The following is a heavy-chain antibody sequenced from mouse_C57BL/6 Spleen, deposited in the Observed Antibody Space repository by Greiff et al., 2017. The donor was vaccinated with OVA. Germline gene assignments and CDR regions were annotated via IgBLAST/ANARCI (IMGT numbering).Heavy chain of an antibody. Sequence: QVQLQQPGAELVKPGASVKLSCKASGYTFTSYWMQWVKQRPGQGLEWIGEIDPSDSYTNYNQKFKGKATLTVDTSSSTAYMQLSSLTSEDSAVYYCARALYYGSSLAMDYWGQGTSVTVSS. D-gene: IGHD1-1*01. CDR3: ARALYYGSSLAMDY. CDR2: IDPSDSYT. J-gene: IGHJ4*01. CDR1: GYTFTSYW. V-gene: IGHV1-50*01.